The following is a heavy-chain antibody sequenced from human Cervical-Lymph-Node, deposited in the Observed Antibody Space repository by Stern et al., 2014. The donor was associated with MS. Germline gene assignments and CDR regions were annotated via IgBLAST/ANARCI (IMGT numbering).Heavy chain of an antibody. Sequence: MQLVQSGGGLVKPGGSLRLSCAASGFTFSNAWMSWVRQAPGKGLEWVGRIKSKTDGGTTDYAAPVKGRFTISRDDSKNTLYLQMNSLKTEDTAVYYCTTEDMLYGDYSIYYVDYWGQGTLVTVSS. CDR2: IKSKTDGGTT. V-gene: IGHV3-15*01. J-gene: IGHJ4*02. D-gene: IGHD4-17*01. CDR3: TTEDMLYGDYSIYYVDY. CDR1: GFTFSNAW.